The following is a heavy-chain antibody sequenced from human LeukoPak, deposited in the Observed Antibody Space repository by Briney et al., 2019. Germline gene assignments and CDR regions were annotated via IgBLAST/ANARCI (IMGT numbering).Heavy chain of an antibody. D-gene: IGHD2-15*01. V-gene: IGHV3-23*01. Sequence: GGSLRLSCSASGFTFSTYAMTWVRQVPGKGLEWVSAISGSGGSTYYADSVKGRFTISRDDSNYTWHLQLNSLRAEDTAVYFCAGASSYGIILDATSFDLWGQGTLVIVSS. CDR1: GFTFSTYA. CDR3: AGASSYGIILDATSFDL. CDR2: ISGSGGST. J-gene: IGHJ4*02.